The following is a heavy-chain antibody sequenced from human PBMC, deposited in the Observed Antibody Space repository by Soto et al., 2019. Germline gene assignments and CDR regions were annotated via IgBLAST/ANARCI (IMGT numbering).Heavy chain of an antibody. V-gene: IGHV1-8*02. D-gene: IGHD2-2*02. CDR1: GYTFSSYD. CDR3: VRDHRHTGIYTGDS. J-gene: IGHJ4*02. Sequence: QVQLVQSGAEVKKPGASVKVSCKASGYTFSSYDINWVRQASGQGLEWLGWMNTNSGNTGYEQKFQDRVTRTRNTSISTAYLYLSGLRSEDTAVYYCVRDHRHTGIYTGDSWGQGTLVTVSS. CDR2: MNTNSGNT.